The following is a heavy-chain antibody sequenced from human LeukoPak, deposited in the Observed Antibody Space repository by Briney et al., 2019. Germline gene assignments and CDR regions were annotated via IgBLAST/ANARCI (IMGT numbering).Heavy chain of an antibody. CDR1: GGSISNGDHY. CDR3: ARIGYCSSTSCYRWFGP. D-gene: IGHD2-2*01. J-gene: IGHJ5*02. Sequence: SETLSLTCTVSGGSISNGDHYWSWIRQHPGKGLEWLGHIYYSGSTYYNPSLKSRGIISVETSKNQFSLKLSSVTAADTAVYYCARIGYCSSTSCYRWFGPWGQGTLVTVSS. V-gene: IGHV4-31*03. CDR2: IYYSGST.